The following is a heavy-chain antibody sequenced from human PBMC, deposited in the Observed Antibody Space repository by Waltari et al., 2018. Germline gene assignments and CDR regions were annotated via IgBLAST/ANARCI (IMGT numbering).Heavy chain of an antibody. CDR1: GYSISSGYY. CDR3: ASLDGVSDY. D-gene: IGHD3-10*01. V-gene: IGHV4-38-2*01. J-gene: IGHJ4*02. Sequence: QVQLQESGPGLVKPSETLSLTCAVSGYSISSGYYWGWIRQPPGKGLEWIGSIYHSGSTYYNPSLKSRVTISVDTSKNQFSLKLSSVTAADTAVYYCASLDGVSDYWGQGTLVTVSS. CDR2: IYHSGST.